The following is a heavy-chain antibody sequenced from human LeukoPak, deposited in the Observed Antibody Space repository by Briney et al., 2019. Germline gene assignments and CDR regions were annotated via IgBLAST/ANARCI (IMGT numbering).Heavy chain of an antibody. CDR2: IYHSGST. Sequence: PSETLSLTCTASGYSISSGYYWGWIRQPPGEGLEWIGSIYHSGSTYYNPSLKSRVTISVDTSKNQFSLKLSSVTAADTAVYYCARVGGSKQVDYWGQGTLVTVSS. J-gene: IGHJ4*02. CDR1: GYSISSGYY. V-gene: IGHV4-38-2*02. D-gene: IGHD1-26*01. CDR3: ARVGGSKQVDY.